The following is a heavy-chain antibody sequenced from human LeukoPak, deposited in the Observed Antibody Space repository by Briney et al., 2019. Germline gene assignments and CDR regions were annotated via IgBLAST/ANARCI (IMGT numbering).Heavy chain of an antibody. D-gene: IGHD1-1*01. CDR2: IIPIFGTA. CDR1: GGTFSSYA. CDR3: ASYQNWSDQKSDY. V-gene: IGHV1-69*13. J-gene: IGHJ4*02. Sequence: ASVKVSCKASGGTFSSYAISWVRQAPGQGLEWMGGIIPIFGTANYAQKFQGRVTITADESTSTAYMELSSLRSEDTAVYYCASYQNWSDQKSDYWGQGTLVTASS.